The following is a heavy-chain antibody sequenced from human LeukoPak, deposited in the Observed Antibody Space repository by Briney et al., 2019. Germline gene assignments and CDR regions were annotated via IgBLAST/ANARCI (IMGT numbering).Heavy chain of an antibody. J-gene: IGHJ4*02. CDR2: IYYSGTT. CDR1: GGSISSSSYY. CDR3: ATTYCSGDTCYLDS. Sequence: KPSETLSLTCTVSGGSISSSSYYWGWIRQPPGKGLKWIGTIYYSGTTYFSPSLKSRVTISVDTSENQFSLRLSSVTAADTAIYYCATTYCSGDTCYLDSWGQGTLVTVSS. V-gene: IGHV4-39*01. D-gene: IGHD2-15*01.